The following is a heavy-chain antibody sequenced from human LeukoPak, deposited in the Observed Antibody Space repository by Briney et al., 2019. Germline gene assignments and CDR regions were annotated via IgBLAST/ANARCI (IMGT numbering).Heavy chain of an antibody. CDR1: GGSISSYY. CDR3: ARGRRGVVAATPLASRYYYYMDV. J-gene: IGHJ6*03. V-gene: IGHV4-4*07. CDR2: IYTSGST. Sequence: SETLSLTCTVSGGSISSYYWSWIRQPAGKGLEWIGRIYTSGSTNYNPSLKSRVTISVDKSKNQFSLELSSVTAADTAVYYCARGRRGVVAATPLASRYYYYMDVWGKGTTVTVSS. D-gene: IGHD2-15*01.